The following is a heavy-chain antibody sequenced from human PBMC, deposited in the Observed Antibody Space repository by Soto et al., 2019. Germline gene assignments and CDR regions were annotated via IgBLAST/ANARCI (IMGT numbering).Heavy chain of an antibody. CDR1: GGTFSSYA. Sequence: SVKVSCKASGGTFSSYAISWVRQAPGQGLEWMGGIIPIFGTANYAQKFLGRVTMTTDTSTNTAYMELRSLRSDDTAVYYCARGITIFGVVPCMDVWGQGTTVTVSS. CDR2: IIPIFGTA. D-gene: IGHD3-3*01. CDR3: ARGITIFGVVPCMDV. J-gene: IGHJ6*02. V-gene: IGHV1-69*05.